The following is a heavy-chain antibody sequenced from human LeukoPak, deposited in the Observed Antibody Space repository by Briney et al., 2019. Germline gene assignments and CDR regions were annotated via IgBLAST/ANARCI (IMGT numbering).Heavy chain of an antibody. V-gene: IGHV4-39*01. CDR1: GGSISSSSYY. CDR3: ARHRALAFDI. Sequence: SETLSLTCTVSGGSISSSSYYWGWIRQPPGKGLEWIGSIYYSGSTNYNPSLKSRVTISVDTSKNQFSLKLSSVTAADTAVYYCARHRALAFDIWGQGTMVTVSS. J-gene: IGHJ3*02. CDR2: IYYSGST.